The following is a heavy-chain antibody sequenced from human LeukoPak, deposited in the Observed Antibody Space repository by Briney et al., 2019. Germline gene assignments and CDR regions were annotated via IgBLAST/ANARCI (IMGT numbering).Heavy chain of an antibody. CDR1: GFTFNNAW. J-gene: IGHJ4*02. CDR3: TTEYNLNYYDSSGYYY. CDR2: IKSKTDGGTT. D-gene: IGHD3-22*01. Sequence: GGSLRLSCAASGFTFNNAWMSWVRQAPGKGLEWVGRIKSKTDGGTTDYAAPVKGRFTISRDDSKNTLYLQMNSLKTEDTAVYYCTTEYNLNYYDSSGYYYWGQGTLVTVSS. V-gene: IGHV3-15*01.